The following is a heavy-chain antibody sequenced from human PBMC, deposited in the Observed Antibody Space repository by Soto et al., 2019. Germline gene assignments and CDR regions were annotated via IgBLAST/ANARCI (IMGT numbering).Heavy chain of an antibody. J-gene: IGHJ4*02. V-gene: IGHV4-4*07. CDR1: GGSINTFY. CDR3: AREGSYSAYNFAHGIQLWSFDF. CDR2: IFSSEST. D-gene: IGHD5-12*01. Sequence: QVGLQESGPGLLKPSETLSLTCAVSGGSINTFYWSWVRQPAGKGLEWIGRIFSSESTSFNPSLESRVAMSVDTSKNHFSLNLSSVTAADMAVYYCAREGSYSAYNFAHGIQLWSFDFWGKGALVTVSS.